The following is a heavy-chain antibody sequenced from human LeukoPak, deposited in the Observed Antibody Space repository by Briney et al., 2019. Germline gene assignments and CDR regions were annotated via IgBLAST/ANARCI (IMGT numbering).Heavy chain of an antibody. Sequence: SETLSLTCTVSGASVSGSAYYWGWIRQPPGKGLEWIGNIYYSGSTYYNESLESRVTVSIDTSKNQFSLKLNSVTAAGTAMYYCAKSGGYGLIDYWGQGTLVTVSS. CDR2: IYYSGST. CDR3: AKSGGYGLIDY. D-gene: IGHD1-26*01. CDR1: GASVSGSAYY. J-gene: IGHJ4*02. V-gene: IGHV4-39*01.